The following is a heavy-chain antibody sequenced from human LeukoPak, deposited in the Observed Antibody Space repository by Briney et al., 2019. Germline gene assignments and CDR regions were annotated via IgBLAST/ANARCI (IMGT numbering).Heavy chain of an antibody. D-gene: IGHD2-2*01. CDR3: ARDQYCSSTSCSTMPFDY. V-gene: IGHV1-69-2*01. CDR2: VDPEDGET. Sequence: ASVKVSCKVSGYTFTDYYMHWVQQAPGKGLEWMGLVDPEDGETIYAEKFQGRVTITADTSTDTAYMELSSLRSEDTAVYYCARDQYCSSTSCSTMPFDYWGQGTLVTVS. CDR1: GYTFTDYY. J-gene: IGHJ4*02.